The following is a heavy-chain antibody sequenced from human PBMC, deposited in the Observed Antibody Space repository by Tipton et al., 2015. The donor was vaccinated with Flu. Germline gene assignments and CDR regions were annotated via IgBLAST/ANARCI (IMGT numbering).Heavy chain of an antibody. CDR3: TRDMHYYGSSASLDLDL. D-gene: IGHD3-22*01. V-gene: IGHV3-74*01. J-gene: IGHJ3*01. CDR2: INTDGSTT. CDR1: GFPFSGYW. Sequence: SLRLSCAASGFPFSGYWFHWVRQIPGEGLVWLARINTDGSTTDYADFVEGRFTTSRDNIKKTLYLQMRSLRAEDTALYCCTRDMHYYGSSASLDLDLWRQRTMVTVSS.